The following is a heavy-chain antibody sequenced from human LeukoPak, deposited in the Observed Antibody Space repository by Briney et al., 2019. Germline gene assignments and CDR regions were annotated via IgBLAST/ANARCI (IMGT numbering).Heavy chain of an antibody. CDR2: ISYDGGNK. Sequence: GGSLRLSCAASGFTFSSYGMHWVRQAPGKGLEWVAVISYDGGNKYYADSVKGRFTISRDNSKNTLYLQMNSLRAEDTAVYYCARDYCSSTSCYYYSWGQGTLVTVSS. D-gene: IGHD2-2*01. CDR1: GFTFSSYG. CDR3: ARDYCSSTSCYYYS. J-gene: IGHJ4*02. V-gene: IGHV3-30*03.